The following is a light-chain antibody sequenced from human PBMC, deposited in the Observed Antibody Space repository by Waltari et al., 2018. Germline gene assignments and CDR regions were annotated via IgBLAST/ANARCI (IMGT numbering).Light chain of an antibody. J-gene: IGLJ2*01. CDR2: KDS. Sequence: SYELTQPPSVSVSPGQTGRITCSGDALPKQYAYWYQQKPGQAPVLVIYKDSERPSGIPERFSGSSSWTTVTLTISGVQAEDEADYYCQSADSSGTYVVFGGGTKLTVL. CDR1: ALPKQY. CDR3: QSADSSGTYVV. V-gene: IGLV3-25*03.